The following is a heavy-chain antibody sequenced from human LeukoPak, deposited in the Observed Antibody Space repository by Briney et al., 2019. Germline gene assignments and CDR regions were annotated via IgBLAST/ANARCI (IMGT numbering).Heavy chain of an antibody. Sequence: GGSLRLSCAASGFTFSSYWMTWVRQAPGKGLEWVANIGEDGSEKYYVDSVKGRFTISRDNAKNSLYLQVNSLRAEDTAVYYCARDQERGSLTVDYWGQGTLVTVSS. CDR2: IGEDGSEK. J-gene: IGHJ4*02. CDR3: ARDQERGSLTVDY. D-gene: IGHD1-1*01. V-gene: IGHV3-7*01. CDR1: GFTFSSYW.